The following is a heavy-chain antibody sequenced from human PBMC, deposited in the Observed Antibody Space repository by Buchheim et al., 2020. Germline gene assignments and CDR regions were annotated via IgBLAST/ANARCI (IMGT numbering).Heavy chain of an antibody. D-gene: IGHD2-2*01. CDR3: ARDEYCSSTSCYSIYYYCGMDV. CDR2: IIPIFGTA. Sequence: QVQLVQSGAEVKKPGSSVKVSCKASGGTFSSYAISWVRQAPGQGLEWMGGIIPIFGTANYAQKFQGRVTITADKSTSTAYMELSSLRSEDTAVYYCARDEYCSSTSCYSIYYYCGMDVWGQGTT. CDR1: GGTFSSYA. V-gene: IGHV1-69*06. J-gene: IGHJ6*02.